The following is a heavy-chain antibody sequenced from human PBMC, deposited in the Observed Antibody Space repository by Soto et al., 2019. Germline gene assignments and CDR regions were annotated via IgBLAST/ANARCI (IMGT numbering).Heavy chain of an antibody. V-gene: IGHV4-34*01. CDR2: INHSGRV. CDR1: GGSFSGHS. CDR3: STRAYDTNGYYRFDP. Sequence: GTLSLTCAVYGGSFSGHSWTWIRQSAGKGLEWIGDINHSGRVNYSPSLKSRVTISLDTSKNQFSLTLSAVTAADTAVYYCSTRAYDTNGYYRFDPWGQGTLVTVSS. D-gene: IGHD3-22*01. J-gene: IGHJ5*01.